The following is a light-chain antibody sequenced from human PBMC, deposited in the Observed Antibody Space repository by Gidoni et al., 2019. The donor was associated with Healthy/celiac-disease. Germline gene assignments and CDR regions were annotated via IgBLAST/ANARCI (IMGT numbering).Light chain of an antibody. Sequence: EIVMTQSPATLSVSPGERATLSCRASQCISSNLAWYQQKPGQAPRLLIYAASTRATGVPARFSGSGSGTEFTLTISSLQSEDFAVYYCQQYNNWPLTFGEGTKVEIK. V-gene: IGKV3-15*01. CDR1: QCISSN. CDR2: AAS. J-gene: IGKJ4*01. CDR3: QQYNNWPLT.